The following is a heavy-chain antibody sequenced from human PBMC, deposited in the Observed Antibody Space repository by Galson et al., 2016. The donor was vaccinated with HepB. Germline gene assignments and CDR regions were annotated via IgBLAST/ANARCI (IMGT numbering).Heavy chain of an antibody. J-gene: IGHJ6*02. CDR1: GFTFSIYG. CDR2: IWYDGSNK. Sequence: SLRLSCAASGFTFSIYGMHWVRQAPGKGLEWVAVIWYDGSNKYYADSVKGRFTISRDNSKNTVYLHMNSLRAEDTAVYYCAKDPGRDGGMDVWGQGTTVTVFS. D-gene: IGHD5-24*01. CDR3: AKDPGRDGGMDV. V-gene: IGHV3-33*06.